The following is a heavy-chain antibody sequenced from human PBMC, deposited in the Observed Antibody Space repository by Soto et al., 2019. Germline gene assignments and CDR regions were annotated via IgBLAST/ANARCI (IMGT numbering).Heavy chain of an antibody. CDR1: GGSISSSTNY. CDR3: ESIGVSNWFDP. Sequence: SETLSLTCTVSGGSISSSTNYWGWIRQPPGQALEFIGQIYYTGNTYYNPSLKSRVTVSVDTSKNQFSLKLTSVTAADTAVYYCESIGVSNWFDPWGHGALASVS. J-gene: IGHJ5*02. D-gene: IGHD3-3*01. V-gene: IGHV4-39*01. CDR2: IYYTGNT.